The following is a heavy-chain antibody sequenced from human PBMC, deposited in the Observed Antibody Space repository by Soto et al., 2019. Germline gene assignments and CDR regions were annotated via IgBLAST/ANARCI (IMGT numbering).Heavy chain of an antibody. Sequence: ASVKVSCKASGYTFTSYAMHWVRQAPGQRLEWMGWINAGNGNTKYSQKFQGRVTITRDTSASAAYMELSSLRSEDTAVYYCARGSRHGEVDYWGQGTLVTVSS. V-gene: IGHV1-3*01. CDR1: GYTFTSYA. CDR3: ARGSRHGEVDY. J-gene: IGHJ4*02. CDR2: INAGNGNT.